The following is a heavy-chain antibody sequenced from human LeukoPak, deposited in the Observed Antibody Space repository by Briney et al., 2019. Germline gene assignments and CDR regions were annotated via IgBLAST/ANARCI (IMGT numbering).Heavy chain of an antibody. D-gene: IGHD2-21*02. CDR1: GYILSSYI. J-gene: IGHJ4*02. Sequence: SVPVSCKASGYILSSYIMHWVRPAPGQGLEWLGIINPSGGDTKYAQKFQGRVTLTRHKTTSTVYMELRSLTSDDTAVYYCARTYCAEDCSIRYFDYWGQGTLVSVSS. CDR3: ARTYCAEDCSIRYFDY. CDR2: INPSGGDT. V-gene: IGHV1-46*01.